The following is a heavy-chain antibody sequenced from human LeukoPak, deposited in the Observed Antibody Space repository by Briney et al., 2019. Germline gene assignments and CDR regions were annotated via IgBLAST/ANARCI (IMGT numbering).Heavy chain of an antibody. CDR1: GFTFGSYG. V-gene: IGHV3-30*18. J-gene: IGHJ4*02. D-gene: IGHD3-3*01. CDR3: AKGWGISIFGVLTN. CDR2: ISYDGSNQ. Sequence: GGSLRLSCAASGFTFGSYGMHWVRQAPGKGLEWVALISYDGSNQYYADSVKGRFTISRDNSKNTLYLQMNSLRPEDTAVYYCAKGWGISIFGVLTNWGQGTLVTVSS.